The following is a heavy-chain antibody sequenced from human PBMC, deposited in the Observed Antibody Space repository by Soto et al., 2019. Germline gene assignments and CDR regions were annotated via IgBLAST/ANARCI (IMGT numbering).Heavy chain of an antibody. CDR3: ARGQRFSDSFDP. Sequence: SETLCLTCTVSGGAISGDYWTWIRQSGGKGLEWIGRIYSSGGTKYNPSLQSRVTMSLDTSKNQFSLRLTSVTAADTAVYYCARGQRFSDSFDPWGQGTLVTVSS. V-gene: IGHV4-4*07. D-gene: IGHD3-3*01. CDR2: IYSSGGT. J-gene: IGHJ5*02. CDR1: GGAISGDY.